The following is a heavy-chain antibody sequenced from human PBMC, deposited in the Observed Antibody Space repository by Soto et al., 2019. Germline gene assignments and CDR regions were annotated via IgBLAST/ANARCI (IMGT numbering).Heavy chain of an antibody. Sequence: QVQLQPWGAGLLKPSETLSITCAVYGGSFSGYYWSWIRPPPGKGQKWIGAINHSGSTNSNTSLKSRVTISVYPAKNQFTLKRSTVTAADTDVYYCARRLANSSGCYGRVLGYWGQRTLLTVSS. J-gene: IGHJ4*02. CDR2: INHSGST. V-gene: IGHV4-34*01. CDR3: ARRLANSSGCYGRVLGY. D-gene: IGHD6-19*01. CDR1: GGSFSGYY.